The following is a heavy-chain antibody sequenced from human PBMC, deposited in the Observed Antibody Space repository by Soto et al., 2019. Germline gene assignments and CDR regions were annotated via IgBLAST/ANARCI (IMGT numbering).Heavy chain of an antibody. V-gene: IGHV3-7*01. CDR3: ATGDTYGYLLDY. Sequence: GGSLRLSCAAYGLTFSSYWMNWVRQAPGKGLEWVANIKQDGTEKYYVDSVKGRFTISRDNAKNSLYLQMNSLRAEDTAVYYCATGDTYGYLLDYWGQGALVTVSS. J-gene: IGHJ4*02. CDR1: GLTFSSYW. CDR2: IKQDGTEK. D-gene: IGHD5-18*01.